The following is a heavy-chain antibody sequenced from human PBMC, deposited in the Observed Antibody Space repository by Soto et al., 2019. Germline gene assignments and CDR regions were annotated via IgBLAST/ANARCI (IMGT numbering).Heavy chain of an antibody. V-gene: IGHV1-8*01. Sequence: ASVKVSCKASGYTFTSYDINWVRQATGQGLEWMGWMNPNSGNTGYAQKIQGRVTMTRNTSISTDYLELSSLRSEDTAVYYCARGYHNWFDPWGQGTLVTVSS. CDR3: ARGYHNWFDP. D-gene: IGHD2-2*02. CDR1: GYTFTSYD. J-gene: IGHJ5*02. CDR2: MNPNSGNT.